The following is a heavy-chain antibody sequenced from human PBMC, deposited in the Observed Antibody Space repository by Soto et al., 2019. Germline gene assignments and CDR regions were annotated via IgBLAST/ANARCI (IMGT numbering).Heavy chain of an antibody. J-gene: IGHJ6*02. D-gene: IGHD3-9*01. Sequence: QVQLVQSGADVKQSGASVRVSCKASGQSLTSYAMHWVRQAPGQRLEWMGWINGGNGNTRYSPKFQDSVNITRDTAASTVYMEVSSLRSEDTALYFCSSSSWAGNIFYYGMDVWGQGTTVSVS. V-gene: IGHV1-3*01. CDR3: SSSSWAGNIFYYGMDV. CDR1: GQSLTSYA. CDR2: INGGNGNT.